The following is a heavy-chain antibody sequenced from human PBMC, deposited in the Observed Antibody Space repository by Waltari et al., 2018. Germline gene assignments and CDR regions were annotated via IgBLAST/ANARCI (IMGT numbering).Heavy chain of an antibody. J-gene: IGHJ5*02. Sequence: QVQLQESGPGLLKPSETLSLTCAVYGGSFSGYYWSWIRQPPGKGLEWIGEINHSGSTNYNPSLKSRVTISVDTSKNQFSLKLSSVTAADTAVYYCAIGAVYCGGDCYSAHWFDPWGQGTLVTVSS. CDR1: GGSFSGYY. V-gene: IGHV4-34*01. CDR2: INHSGST. D-gene: IGHD2-21*01. CDR3: AIGAVYCGGDCYSAHWFDP.